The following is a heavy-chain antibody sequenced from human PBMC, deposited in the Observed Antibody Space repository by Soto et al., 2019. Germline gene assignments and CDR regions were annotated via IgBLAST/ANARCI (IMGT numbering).Heavy chain of an antibody. J-gene: IGHJ6*02. CDR3: ASPSTYYYGSGSPYYYYGMDV. CDR1: GYSFTSYW. Sequence: HGESLKISCKGSGYSFTSYWISWVRQMPGKGLEWMGRIDPSDSYTNYSPSSQGHVTISADKSISTAYLQWSSLKASDTAMYYCASPSTYYYGSGSPYYYYGMDVWGQGTTVTVSS. D-gene: IGHD3-10*01. CDR2: IDPSDSYT. V-gene: IGHV5-10-1*01.